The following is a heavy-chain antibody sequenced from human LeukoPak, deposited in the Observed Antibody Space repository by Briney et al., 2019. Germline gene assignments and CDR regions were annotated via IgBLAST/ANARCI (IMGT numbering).Heavy chain of an antibody. CDR3: AIDSSGYYGAFDI. D-gene: IGHD3-22*01. V-gene: IGHV1-8*02. Sequence: ASVKVSCKASGYTFTNYYIHWVRQATGQGLEWMGWMNPNSGNTGYAQKFQGRVTMTRNTSISTAYMELSSLRSEDTAVYYCAIDSSGYYGAFDIWGQGTMVTVSS. CDR2: MNPNSGNT. J-gene: IGHJ3*02. CDR1: GYTFTNYY.